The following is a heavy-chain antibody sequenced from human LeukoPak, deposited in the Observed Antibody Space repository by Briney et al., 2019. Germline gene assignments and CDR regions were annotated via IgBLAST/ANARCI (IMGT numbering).Heavy chain of an antibody. Sequence: SGPTLVKPTQTLTLTCTFSGFSLSTSGVGVGWIRQPPGKALEWLTLIYWDDDKRYSPSLKSRLTITKDTSKNQVVLTMTNMDPVDTATYYCARMRPAATEKYYFDYWGQGTLVTVSS. CDR1: GFSLSTSGVG. CDR2: IYWDDDK. D-gene: IGHD2-2*01. V-gene: IGHV2-5*02. CDR3: ARMRPAATEKYYFDY. J-gene: IGHJ4*02.